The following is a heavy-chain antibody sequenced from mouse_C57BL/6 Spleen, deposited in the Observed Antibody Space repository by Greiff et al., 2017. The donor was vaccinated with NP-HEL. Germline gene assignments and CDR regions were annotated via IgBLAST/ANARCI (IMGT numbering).Heavy chain of an antibody. Sequence: DVKLVESGGGLVQPGGSLKLSCAASGFTFSDYYMYWVRQTPEKRLEWVAYISNGGGSTYYPDTVKGRFTISRDNAKNTLYLQMSRLKSEDTAMYYCARHPFDYWGQGTTLTVSS. CDR3: ARHPFDY. CDR1: GFTFSDYY. V-gene: IGHV5-12*01. J-gene: IGHJ2*01. CDR2: ISNGGGST.